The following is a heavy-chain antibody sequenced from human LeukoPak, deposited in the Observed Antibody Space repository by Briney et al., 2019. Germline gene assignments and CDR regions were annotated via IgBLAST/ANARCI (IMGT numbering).Heavy chain of an antibody. CDR2: IIPIFGTA. CDR3: ARGDSSGYYYLDY. D-gene: IGHD3-22*01. CDR1: GGTFSSYA. Sequence: SVKVSCKASGGTFSSYAISWVRQAPGQGLEWMGGIIPIFGTANYAQKFQGRVTITADESTSTAYMELSSLRSEDTAVYYCARGDSSGYYYLDYWGQGTLVTVSS. J-gene: IGHJ4*02. V-gene: IGHV1-69*13.